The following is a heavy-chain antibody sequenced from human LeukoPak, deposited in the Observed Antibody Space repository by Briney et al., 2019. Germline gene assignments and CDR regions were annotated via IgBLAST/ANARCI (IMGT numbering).Heavy chain of an antibody. J-gene: IGHJ3*02. D-gene: IGHD2-15*01. V-gene: IGHV3-74*01. CDR3: ARDYRYCSGGSCYDAFDI. CDR1: GFTFSSYW. CDR2: IASDGSST. Sequence: GGSLRLSCAASGFTFSSYWMNWVRQAPGKGLVWVSRIASDGSSTTYADSVKGRFSISRDNAKNTLYLQMNSLRVEDTAVYYCARDYRYCSGGSCYDAFDIWGQGTMVTVSS.